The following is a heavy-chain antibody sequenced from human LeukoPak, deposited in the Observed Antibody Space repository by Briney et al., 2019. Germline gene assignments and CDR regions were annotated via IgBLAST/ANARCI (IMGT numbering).Heavy chain of an antibody. Sequence: ASVKVSCKASGYTFTSYGISWVRQAPGQGLEWMGWISAYNGNTKYARKLQGRVTMTTDTSTSTAYMELRSLRSDDTAVYYCAREIAVAGWYYFDYWGQGTLVTVSS. CDR2: ISAYNGNT. CDR3: AREIAVAGWYYFDY. V-gene: IGHV1-18*01. CDR1: GYTFTSYG. D-gene: IGHD6-19*01. J-gene: IGHJ4*02.